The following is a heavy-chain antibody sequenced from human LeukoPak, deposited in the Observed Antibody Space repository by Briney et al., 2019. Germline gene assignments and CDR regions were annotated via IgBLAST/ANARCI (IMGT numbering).Heavy chain of an antibody. CDR1: GGSLSGYY. CDR3: AGAGDYGPDAFDV. CDR2: INHSAST. V-gene: IGHV4-34*01. J-gene: IGHJ3*01. Sequence: PSETLSLTCAVYGGSLSGYYWSWVRQPPGKGLEWIGEINHSASTKYNPSLKSRVTISVDTSKNQFSLKLSSVTAADTAVYYCAGAGDYGPDAFDVWGQGTLVTVSS. D-gene: IGHD4-17*01.